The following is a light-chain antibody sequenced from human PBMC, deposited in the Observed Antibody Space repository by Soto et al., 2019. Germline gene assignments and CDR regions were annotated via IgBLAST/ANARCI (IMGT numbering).Light chain of an antibody. J-gene: IGLJ1*01. CDR2: RNN. CDR3: AAWDDSLSGYV. CDR1: SSNIGSNY. Sequence: QSVPTQPPSASATPGQRVTISCPGSSSNIGSNYVYWYQQLPGTAPTLLIYRNNQRPSGVPDRFSGSKSGTSASLAISGLRSEDEADYYCAAWDDSLSGYVFGTGTKVTVL. V-gene: IGLV1-47*01.